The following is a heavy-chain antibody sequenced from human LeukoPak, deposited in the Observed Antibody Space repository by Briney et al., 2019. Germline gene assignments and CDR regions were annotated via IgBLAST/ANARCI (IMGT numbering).Heavy chain of an antibody. D-gene: IGHD2-2*01. CDR2: ISHSGAS. V-gene: IGHV4-59*02. Sequence: PSETLSLTCTVSGGFVSRESWTWIRQFPDKRLEWIGYISHSGASDYKPPLESRVTISRDTPKNQFFLNLIAVTAADTAVYFCARDLESYALDYWGQGTLVTVSS. CDR1: GGFVSRES. J-gene: IGHJ4*02. CDR3: ARDLESYALDY.